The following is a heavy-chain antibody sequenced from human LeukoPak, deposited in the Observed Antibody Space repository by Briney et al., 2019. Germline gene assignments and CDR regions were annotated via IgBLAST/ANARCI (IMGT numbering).Heavy chain of an antibody. CDR2: ISHDGTYK. V-gene: IGHV3-33*05. J-gene: IGHJ4*02. Sequence: GGSLRLSCAASGFTLTDFGMHWVRQGPGKGLEWVAVISHDGTYKSYVDSVKGRFTVSRDISKNTLFLEMSSLRVEDTAVYYCAREECIGGMCLQGLQGHWGQGTLVTVSS. CDR3: AREECIGGMCLQGLQGH. D-gene: IGHD2-15*01. CDR1: GFTLTDFG.